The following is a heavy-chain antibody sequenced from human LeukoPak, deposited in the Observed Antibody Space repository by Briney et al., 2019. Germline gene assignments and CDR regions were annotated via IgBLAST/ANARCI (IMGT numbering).Heavy chain of an antibody. J-gene: IGHJ4*02. CDR2: IRTRGSYI. CDR3: ARVYQGVSLFDGIDY. Sequence: PGGSRRLSCAAAGFTFSDYSMNWVSQAQGDWRGWVSSIRTRGSYINYANSGKGRFTISRDNAKKSLYLQMNSRRAEDTAVYYCARVYQGVSLFDGIDYWGQGTLVTVSS. D-gene: IGHD3-10*01. CDR1: GFTFSDYS. V-gene: IGHV3-21*01.